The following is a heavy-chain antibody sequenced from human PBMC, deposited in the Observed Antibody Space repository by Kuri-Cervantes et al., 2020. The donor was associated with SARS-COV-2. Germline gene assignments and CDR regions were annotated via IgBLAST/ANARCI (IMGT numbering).Heavy chain of an antibody. Sequence: GGSLRLSCAASGFTFSSYGVHWVRQAPGKGLEWVAVISYDGSNKYYADSVKGRFTISRDNSKNTLYLQMNSLRAEDTAVYYCAKDSGYYDSSGYYRYWGQGTLVTVSS. J-gene: IGHJ4*02. V-gene: IGHV3-30*18. D-gene: IGHD3-22*01. CDR1: GFTFSSYG. CDR3: AKDSGYYDSSGYYRY. CDR2: ISYDGSNK.